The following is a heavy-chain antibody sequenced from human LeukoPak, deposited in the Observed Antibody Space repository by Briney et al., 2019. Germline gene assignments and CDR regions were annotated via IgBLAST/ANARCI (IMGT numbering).Heavy chain of an antibody. CDR3: AVPPLSGTGSSRPLAGVDV. V-gene: IGHV3-30*02. J-gene: IGHJ6*02. CDR2: VRYDEANQ. Sequence: GGSLRLSCVVSGFTFDNYGMHWVRQAPGKGLEWVAFVRYDEANQYYADSVKGRFTISRDNAEDSLFLQMNSLRVEDTAVYYCAVPPLSGTGSSRPLAGVDVWGQGTTVTVSS. CDR1: GFTFDNYG. D-gene: IGHD3-10*01.